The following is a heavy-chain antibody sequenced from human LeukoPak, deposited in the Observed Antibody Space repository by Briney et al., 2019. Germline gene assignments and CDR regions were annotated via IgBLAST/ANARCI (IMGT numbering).Heavy chain of an antibody. J-gene: IGHJ6*02. V-gene: IGHV1-24*01. CDR3: RGEQWLVYGMDV. D-gene: IGHD6-19*01. CDR1: GYTPTELS. CDR2: FGPEDGET. Sequence: GASVKVSCKVSGYTPTELSMHWVRQAPGKGLEWMGGFGPEDGETIYAQKFQGRVTMTEDTSTDTAYMELSSLRSEDTAVYYCRGEQWLVYGMDVWGQGTTVTVSS.